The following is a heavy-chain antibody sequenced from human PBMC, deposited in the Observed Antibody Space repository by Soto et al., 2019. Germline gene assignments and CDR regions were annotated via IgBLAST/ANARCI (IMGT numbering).Heavy chain of an antibody. V-gene: IGHV3-7*01. Sequence: GSLRLSCAASGFMFSAYWMSWVRQAPGKGLEWVANIHGDGGKIYYVDSVRGRFTISRDNAKRSLYLQMNSLRAEDTAVYYCARDFYGGYTYGPGDYWGQGALVTVSS. CDR1: GFMFSAYW. CDR3: ARDFYGGYTYGPGDY. J-gene: IGHJ4*02. CDR2: IHGDGGKI. D-gene: IGHD5-18*01.